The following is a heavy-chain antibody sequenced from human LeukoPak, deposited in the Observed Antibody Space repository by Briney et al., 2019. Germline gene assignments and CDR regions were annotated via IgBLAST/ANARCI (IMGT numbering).Heavy chain of an antibody. J-gene: IGHJ2*01. V-gene: IGHV4-59*08. Sequence: PSETLSLTCTVSDGSISSYYWSWIRQPPGKGLEWIGYIYYSGSTNYNPSLKSRVTISVDTSKNQFSLKLSSVTAADTAVYYCARRGGFDGDYGWYFDLWGRGTLVTVSS. CDR1: DGSISSYY. D-gene: IGHD4-17*01. CDR3: ARRGGFDGDYGWYFDL. CDR2: IYYSGST.